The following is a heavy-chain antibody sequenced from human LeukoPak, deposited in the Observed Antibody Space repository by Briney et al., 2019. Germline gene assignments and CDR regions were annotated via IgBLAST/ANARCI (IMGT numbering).Heavy chain of an antibody. V-gene: IGHV4-31*03. Sequence: SETLSLTCTVSGGSISSGGYYWSWIRQHPGKGLEWIGYIYYSGSTYYNPSLKSRVTISVDTSKNRFSLKLSSVTAADTAVYYCARDGWYDILTGYPIWGQGTMVTVSS. CDR3: ARDGWYDILTGYPI. D-gene: IGHD3-9*01. CDR1: GGSISSGGYY. CDR2: IYYSGST. J-gene: IGHJ3*02.